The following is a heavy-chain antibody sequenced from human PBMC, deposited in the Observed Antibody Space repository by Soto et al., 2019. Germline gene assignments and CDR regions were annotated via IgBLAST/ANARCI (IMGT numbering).Heavy chain of an antibody. CDR3: ARDQGVPWFDP. J-gene: IGHJ5*02. Sequence: GGSLRLSCAASGFTFSSYSMNWVRQAPGKGLEWVSYISSSNSTIYYADSVKGRFTISRDNAKNSLYLQMNSLRAEDTAVYYCARDQGVPWFDPWGQGTLVTVSS. V-gene: IGHV3-48*01. CDR1: GFTFSSYS. D-gene: IGHD1-1*01. CDR2: ISSSNSTI.